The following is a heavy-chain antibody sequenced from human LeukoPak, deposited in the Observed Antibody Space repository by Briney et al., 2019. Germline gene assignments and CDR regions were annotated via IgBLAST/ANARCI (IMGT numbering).Heavy chain of an antibody. CDR1: GFTFSSYA. D-gene: IGHD3-10*01. J-gene: IGHJ3*02. CDR3: ARLDNRGDAFDI. V-gene: IGHV3-23*01. Sequence: GGSLRLSCAASGFTFSSYAMSWVRQAPGKGLEWVSAISGSGGSTYYADSVKGRFTISRDNSKNTLYLQMNSLRAEGTAVYYCARLDNRGDAFDIWGQGTMVTVSS. CDR2: ISGSGGST.